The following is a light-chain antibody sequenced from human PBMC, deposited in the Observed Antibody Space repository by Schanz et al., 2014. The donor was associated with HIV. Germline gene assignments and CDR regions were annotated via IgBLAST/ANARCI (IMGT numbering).Light chain of an antibody. CDR1: QTVSSNS. CDR3: QQYGSSPWT. CDR2: SAS. V-gene: IGKV3-20*01. Sequence: EIVLTQSPVILSLSPGERATLSCRASQTVSSNSLGWYQQKRGQVPRLLIYSASRRANGIPDRFSGGESGTDFTLTISRVEPEDYAVYYCQQYGSSPWTFGQGTRVDIK. J-gene: IGKJ1*01.